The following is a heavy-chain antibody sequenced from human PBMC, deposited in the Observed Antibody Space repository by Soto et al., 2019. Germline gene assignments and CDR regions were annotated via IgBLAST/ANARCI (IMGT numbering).Heavy chain of an antibody. CDR3: ANSYDSSGYPGY. V-gene: IGHV3-23*01. CDR2: ISGSGGST. Sequence: PVGSLRLSCAASGFTFSSYAMSWVRQAPGKGLEWVSAISGSGGSTYYADSVKGRFTISRDNSKNTLYLQMNSLRAEDTAVYYCANSYDSSGYPGYWGQGTLVTVSS. CDR1: GFTFSSYA. J-gene: IGHJ4*02. D-gene: IGHD3-22*01.